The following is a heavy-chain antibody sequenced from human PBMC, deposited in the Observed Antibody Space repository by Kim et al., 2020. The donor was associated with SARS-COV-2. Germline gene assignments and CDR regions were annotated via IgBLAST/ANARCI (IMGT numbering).Heavy chain of an antibody. CDR2: VNIDGKTI. V-gene: IGHV3-74*01. CDR1: GFTFSSYW. J-gene: IGHJ6*02. Sequence: GGSLRLSCATSGFTFSSYWMHWVRQAPGKGLVWVSRVNIDGKTINYADSVKGRFTISRDNAKNTLYLQMNSLRADDTAVYYCAREPNYYYYYAMDVWGQG. CDR3: AREPNYYYYYAMDV.